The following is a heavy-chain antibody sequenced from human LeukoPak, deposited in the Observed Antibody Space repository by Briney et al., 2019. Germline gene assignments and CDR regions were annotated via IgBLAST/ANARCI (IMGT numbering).Heavy chain of an antibody. V-gene: IGHV3-21*01. Sequence: GGSLGLSCAASGFTFRTYSVNWVSQAPGKGLEWVSSISSSGTHIYYAYSVKGRFTISRDNAMNSLYLQMNSLRAEDTAVYYCARALAAAGTGYYFDYWGQGTLVTVSS. CDR1: GFTFRTYS. CDR3: ARALAAAGTGYYFDY. D-gene: IGHD6-13*01. J-gene: IGHJ4*02. CDR2: ISSSGTHI.